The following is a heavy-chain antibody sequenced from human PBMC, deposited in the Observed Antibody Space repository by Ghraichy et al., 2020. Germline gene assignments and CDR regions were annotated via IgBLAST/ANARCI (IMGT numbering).Heavy chain of an antibody. V-gene: IGHV4-39*01. J-gene: IGHJ6*02. D-gene: IGHD3-16*01. CDR3: PLTPIETLGGLRIGALV. CDR1: GGSISTTNYF. Sequence: SETLSLTCTVSGGSISTTNYFWGWIRQSPGKGLEWIATMYHSGNTYYNPSLKSRVTISVDTSKNQFSLKLSSVTAADTAIYYCPLTPIETLGGLRIGALVWGQGTTVTVSS. CDR2: MYHSGNT.